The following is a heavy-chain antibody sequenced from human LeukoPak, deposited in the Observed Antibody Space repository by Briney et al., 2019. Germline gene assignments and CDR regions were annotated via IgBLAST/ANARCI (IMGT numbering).Heavy chain of an antibody. CDR1: GFTVSSNY. V-gene: IGHV3-66*01. D-gene: IGHD2-8*02. CDR3: ARDLSEKYCIDY. J-gene: IGHJ4*02. Sequence: GGSLRLSCAASGFTVSSNYMSWVRQAPGKGLEWVSVIYSGGSTYYADSVKGRFTISRDNSKNTLSLQMNSLRAEDTAIYYCARDLSEKYCIDYWGQGTLVTVSS. CDR2: IYSGGST.